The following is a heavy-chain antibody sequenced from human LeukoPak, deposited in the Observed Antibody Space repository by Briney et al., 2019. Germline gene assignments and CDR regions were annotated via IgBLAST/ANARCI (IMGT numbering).Heavy chain of an antibody. CDR1: GFTFDDYG. Sequence: GGSLRLSCAASGFTFDDYGMSWVRQAPGKGLEWVSGINWNGGSTGYADSVKGRFTNSRDNAKNSLYLQMNSLRAEDTALYHCARVGYSGYQYYFDYWGQGTLVTVSS. J-gene: IGHJ4*02. CDR3: ARVGYSGYQYYFDY. D-gene: IGHD5-12*01. CDR2: INWNGGST. V-gene: IGHV3-20*01.